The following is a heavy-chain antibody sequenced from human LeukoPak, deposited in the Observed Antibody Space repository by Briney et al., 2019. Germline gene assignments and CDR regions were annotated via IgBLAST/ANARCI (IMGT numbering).Heavy chain of an antibody. J-gene: IGHJ4*02. CDR2: ISDRGTT. Sequence: SETLSLTCTVSGGSLNNYFWTWIRQPPGKGLEWVGSISDRGTTNYNPSLKNRVSISVDTSKNQFSLDVSSVTAADTAVYYCATLSRNYFNLDSWGQGTLVTFSS. CDR3: ATLSRNYFNLDS. D-gene: IGHD1-7*01. CDR1: GGSLNNYF. V-gene: IGHV4-59*08.